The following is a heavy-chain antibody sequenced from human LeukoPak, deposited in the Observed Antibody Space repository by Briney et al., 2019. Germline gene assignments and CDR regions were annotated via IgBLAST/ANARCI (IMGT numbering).Heavy chain of an antibody. D-gene: IGHD2-15*01. CDR3: ALRGYCSGNNCYSDY. J-gene: IGHJ4*02. V-gene: IGHV4-4*07. CDR2: VYTSGST. CDR1: GGSISSYY. Sequence: PSETMSLTCTVSGGSISSYYWSWLRQPAGKGLEWIGRVYTSGSTNYNPSLKSRVTMSVDTSKNQFSLKLNFLTAEDPAVYYCALRGYCSGNNCYSDYWGQGTLVTVSS.